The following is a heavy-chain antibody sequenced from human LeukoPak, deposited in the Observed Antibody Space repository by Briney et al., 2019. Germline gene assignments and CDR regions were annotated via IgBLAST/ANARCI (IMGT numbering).Heavy chain of an antibody. CDR2: INPNSGGT. V-gene: IGHV1-2*02. CDR1: GYTFTGYY. D-gene: IGHD3-10*01. Sequence: ASVKVSCKASGYTFTGYYMHWVRQAPGQGLEWMGWINPNSGGTNYAQKFQGRATMTRDTSISTAYMELSRLRSDDTAVYYCASGSSAALHDYYGSGSYYNLGYWGQGTLVTVSS. J-gene: IGHJ4*02. CDR3: ASGSSAALHDYYGSGSYYNLGY.